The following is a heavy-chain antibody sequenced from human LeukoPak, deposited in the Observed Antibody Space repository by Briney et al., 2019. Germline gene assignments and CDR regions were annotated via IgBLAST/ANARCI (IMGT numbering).Heavy chain of an antibody. CDR1: GYSFTNYY. V-gene: IGHV1-46*01. D-gene: IGHD1-1*01. J-gene: IGHJ2*01. CDR3: ARVISCSNCPSRSFDI. CDR2: INPSGGST. Sequence: AASVKVSCKASGYSFTNYYIHWVRQAPGQGLEWMGLINPSGGSTTYAQKFQGRITMTRDTSTSTVYMDLSSLRSEDTAVYYCARVISCSNCPSRSFDIWGRGTLVTVSS.